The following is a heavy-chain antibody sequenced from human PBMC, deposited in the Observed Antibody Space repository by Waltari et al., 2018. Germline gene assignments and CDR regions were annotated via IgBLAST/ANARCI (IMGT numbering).Heavy chain of an antibody. CDR1: GFPFDDYA. CDR2: ISWDGGST. D-gene: IGHD3-10*01. V-gene: IGHV3-43D*04. Sequence: EVQLVESGGVVVQPGGSLRLSCAASGFPFDDYAMHWVRQAPGKGLEWVSLISWDGGSTYYADSVKGRFTISRDNSKNSLYLQMNSLRAEDTALYYCAKGPRGPYYYYGMDVWGQGTTVTVSS. CDR3: AKGPRGPYYYYGMDV. J-gene: IGHJ6*02.